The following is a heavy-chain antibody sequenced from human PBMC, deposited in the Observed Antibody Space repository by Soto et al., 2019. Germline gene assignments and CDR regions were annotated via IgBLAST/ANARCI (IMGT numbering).Heavy chain of an antibody. CDR1: GYSFTSYW. CDR2: IYPGDSDT. D-gene: IGHD3-22*01. V-gene: IGHV5-51*01. Sequence: EVQLVQSGAEVKKPGESLKISCKGSGYSFTSYWIGWVRQMPGKGLEWMGIIYPGDSDTRYSPSFQGQVTISADKSISTAYLQWSSLKASDTAMYYCARQRRGAYDSSGYLGVAGDYWGQGTLVTVSS. CDR3: ARQRRGAYDSSGYLGVAGDY. J-gene: IGHJ4*02.